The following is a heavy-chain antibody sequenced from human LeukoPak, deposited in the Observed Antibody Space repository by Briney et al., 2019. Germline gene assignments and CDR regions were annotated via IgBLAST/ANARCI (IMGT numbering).Heavy chain of an antibody. CDR2: INSDGSST. J-gene: IGHJ3*02. Sequence: GGSLRPSCAASGFTFSSYWMHWVRQAPGKGLVWVSRINSDGSSTSYADSVKGRFTISRDNAKNTLYLQMNSLRAEDTAVYYCARVMIAVAGTGDAFDIWGQGTMVTVSS. CDR1: GFTFSSYW. V-gene: IGHV3-74*01. D-gene: IGHD6-19*01. CDR3: ARVMIAVAGTGDAFDI.